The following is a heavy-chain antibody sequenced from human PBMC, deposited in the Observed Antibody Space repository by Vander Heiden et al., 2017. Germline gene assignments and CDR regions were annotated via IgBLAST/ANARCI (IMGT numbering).Heavy chain of an antibody. CDR1: GYTFTGYY. J-gene: IGHJ6*02. D-gene: IGHD2-15*01. CDR2: INPSRGGT. Sequence: QLVQSGAEVKKPGASVRVSCKASGYTFTGYYVHWVRRVPSQGLEYMGWINPSRGGTDYSQNFQGRVTMTRDTSVSTAYLELNKLTYDDTAVYYCARYCSGDNCPSGFGLDVWGQGTTVTVSS. CDR3: ARYCSGDNCPSGFGLDV. V-gene: IGHV1-2*02.